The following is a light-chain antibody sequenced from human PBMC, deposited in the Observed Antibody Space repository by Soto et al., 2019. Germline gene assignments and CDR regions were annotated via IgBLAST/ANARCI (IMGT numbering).Light chain of an antibody. CDR2: GNN. CDR3: QSYDSGLSTYV. Sequence: QSVLTQPPSVSGAPGQRVTISCTGGSANIGTGYDVHWYQQVPGTAPKLLIYGNNNRPSGIPDRFSGSKSDTSASLAIAGLQAEDEADYYCQSYDSGLSTYVFGTGTK. CDR1: SANIGTGYD. J-gene: IGLJ1*01. V-gene: IGLV1-40*01.